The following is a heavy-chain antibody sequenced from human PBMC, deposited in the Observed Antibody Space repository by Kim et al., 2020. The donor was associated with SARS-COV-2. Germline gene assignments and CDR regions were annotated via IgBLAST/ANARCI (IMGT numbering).Heavy chain of an antibody. D-gene: IGHD3-16*02. J-gene: IGHJ4*02. V-gene: IGHV3-30*18. CDR1: GFTFSSYG. CDR3: AKVQGGGDYDYVWGSYRHHDY. CDR2: ISYDGSNK. Sequence: GGSLRLSCAASGFTFSSYGMHWVRQAPGKGLEWVAVISYDGSNKYYADSVKGRFTISRDNSKNTLYLQMNSLRAEDTAVYYCAKVQGGGDYDYVWGSYRHHDYWGQGTLVTVSS.